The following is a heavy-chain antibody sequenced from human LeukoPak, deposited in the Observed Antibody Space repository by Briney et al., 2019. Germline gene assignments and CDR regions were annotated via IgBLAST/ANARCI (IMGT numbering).Heavy chain of an antibody. V-gene: IGHV4-59*01. CDR1: GGSISYYY. Sequence: SETLSLTRTVSGGSISYYYWSWIRQPPGKGLEWIGYIYYSGSTNYNPSLKSRVTISVDTSKNQFSLRLTSVTAADTAVYFCAGGDYHILTGYSYFDYWGQGTLVTVSS. CDR3: AGGDYHILTGYSYFDY. J-gene: IGHJ4*02. CDR2: IYYSGST. D-gene: IGHD3-9*01.